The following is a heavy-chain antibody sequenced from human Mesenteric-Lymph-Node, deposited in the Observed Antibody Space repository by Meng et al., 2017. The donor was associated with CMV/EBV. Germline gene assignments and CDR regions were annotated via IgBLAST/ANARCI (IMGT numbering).Heavy chain of an antibody. CDR1: GFNVRDKY. V-gene: IGHV3-66*01. CDR3: TGDSVSNPNLDY. D-gene: IGHD3-10*01. CDR2: IYRGDNT. J-gene: IGHJ4*02. Sequence: EGDLVEAVGGLVQPGGSLRLSCAASGFNVRDKYMSWVRQAPGKGLEWVCIIYRGDNTYYIDSVKDRFTVSRDNSKNTMYLQMNSLRVEDTAVYYCTGDSVSNPNLDYWGQGTLVTVSS.